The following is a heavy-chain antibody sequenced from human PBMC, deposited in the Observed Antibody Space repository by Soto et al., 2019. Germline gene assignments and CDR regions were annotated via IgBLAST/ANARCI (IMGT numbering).Heavy chain of an antibody. CDR1: GFTVSGNS. J-gene: IGHJ6*02. Sequence: LTCGASGFTVSGNSLSCVRQAPGKGLEWVSHIYIDGSTYYADSVRGRFTLTRDNSKNTLYLQMNNLRGEDTAMYYCARERGLYYYYGMDVWGQGTTVTVSS. CDR3: ARERGLYYYYGMDV. CDR2: IYIDGST. V-gene: IGHV3-53*01.